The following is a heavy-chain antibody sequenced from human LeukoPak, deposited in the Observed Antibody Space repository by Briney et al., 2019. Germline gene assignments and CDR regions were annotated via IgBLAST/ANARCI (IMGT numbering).Heavy chain of an antibody. V-gene: IGHV3-23*01. Sequence: GSLRLSCAASGFAFSVNAMAWVRQAPGKGLEWVAAFGGTGGDINYADSVKGRFTISRDNSKGILYLQMNSLRAEDTAVYYCAKGIFRWAFDFWGQGTLVTVSS. CDR3: AKGIFRWAFDF. J-gene: IGHJ4*02. CDR1: GFAFSVNA. D-gene: IGHD5-24*01. CDR2: FGGTGGDI.